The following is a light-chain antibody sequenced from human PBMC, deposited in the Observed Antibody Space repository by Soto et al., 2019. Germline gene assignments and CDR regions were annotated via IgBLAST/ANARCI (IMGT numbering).Light chain of an antibody. J-gene: IGKJ5*01. CDR2: GAS. V-gene: IGKV3-15*01. CDR1: QYVSNK. Sequence: EIVMTQSPATLSVSPRETATLSCRASQYVSNKVAWYQQKPGQAPRLLILGASTRTTGVPARFSGSGSGTESTLSISSLKSEDFAVYYCQQRSYPITFGQGTRLEIK. CDR3: QQRSYPIT.